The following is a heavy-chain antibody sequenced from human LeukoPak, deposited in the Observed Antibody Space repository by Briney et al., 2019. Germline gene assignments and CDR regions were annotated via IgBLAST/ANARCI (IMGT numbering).Heavy chain of an antibody. CDR1: GFTFDDYA. J-gene: IGHJ4*02. D-gene: IGHD3-22*01. V-gene: IGHV3-9*01. Sequence: GGSLRLSCAASGFTFDDYAMHWVRQAPGKGLEWVSGISWNSGSIGYADSVKGRFTISRDNAKNSLYLQMNSLRAEDTAVYYCARDTYDSSGYYAHLDYWAREPWSPSPQ. CDR2: ISWNSGSI. CDR3: ARDTYDSSGYYAHLDY.